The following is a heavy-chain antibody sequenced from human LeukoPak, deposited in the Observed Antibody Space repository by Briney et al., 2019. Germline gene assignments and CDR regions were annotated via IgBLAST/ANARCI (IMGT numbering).Heavy chain of an antibody. V-gene: IGHV1-69*04. Sequence: ASVKVSCKASGGTFSSYAISWVRQAPGQGLEWMGRIIPILGIANYAQKFQGRVTITADKSTSTAYMELSSLRSEDTAVYYCARGKQLEYFQHWGQGTLVTVSS. D-gene: IGHD6-6*01. J-gene: IGHJ1*01. CDR2: IIPILGIA. CDR1: GGTFSSYA. CDR3: ARGKQLEYFQH.